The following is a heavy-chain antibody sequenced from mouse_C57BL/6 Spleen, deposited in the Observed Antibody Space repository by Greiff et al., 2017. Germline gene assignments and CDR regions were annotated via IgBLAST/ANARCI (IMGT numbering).Heavy chain of an antibody. D-gene: IGHD1-1*01. CDR3: TTPGSNGYYFDY. J-gene: IGHJ2*01. V-gene: IGHV14-4*01. CDR2: IDPENGDT. Sequence: VQLQQSGAELVRPGASVKLSCTASGFNIKDDYMHWVKQRPEQGLEWIGWIDPENGDTEYASKFQGKATITADTSSNTASLQLSSLTSEDTAVYYCTTPGSNGYYFDYWGQGTTLTVSS. CDR1: GFNIKDDY.